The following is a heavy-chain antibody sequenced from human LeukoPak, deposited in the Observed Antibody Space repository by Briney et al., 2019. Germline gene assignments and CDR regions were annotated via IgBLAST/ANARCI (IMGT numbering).Heavy chain of an antibody. V-gene: IGHV4-34*01. D-gene: IGHD3-10*01. Sequence: SETLSLTCAVHGGSFSGYYWSWIRQPPGKGLEWIGEINHSGSTNYNPSLKSRVTISVDTSKNQFSLKLSSVTAADTAVYYCASPAGAFPDQGDYWGQGTLVTVSS. CDR1: GGSFSGYY. CDR3: ASPAGAFPDQGDY. CDR2: INHSGST. J-gene: IGHJ4*02.